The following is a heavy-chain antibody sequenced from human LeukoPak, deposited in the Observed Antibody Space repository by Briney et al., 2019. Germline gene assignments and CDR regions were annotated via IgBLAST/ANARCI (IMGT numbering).Heavy chain of an antibody. CDR2: VYFSGST. CDR1: GDSIRTTRY. D-gene: IGHD5-24*01. CDR3: ATQGYNNQTMDV. V-gene: IGHV4-39*01. Sequence: PSETLSLTGTVSGDSIRTTRYWGWIRQPPGKGLEWIGAVYFSGSTYYNPSLKSRVIISVDTSKNQFSLKLTSVTAADTAVYYCATQGYNNQTMDVWGQGTTVTVSS. J-gene: IGHJ6*02.